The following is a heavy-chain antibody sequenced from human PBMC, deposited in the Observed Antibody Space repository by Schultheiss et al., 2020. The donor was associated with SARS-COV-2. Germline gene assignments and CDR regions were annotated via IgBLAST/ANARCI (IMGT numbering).Heavy chain of an antibody. CDR3: ARVVVPAATYYYYGMDV. CDR2: AYFSGTT. CDR1: GGSLTSHNHY. Sequence: SETLSLTCTVSGGSLTSHNHYWGWVRQPPGKGLDWIGHAYFSGTTYYSPSLESRVTISVDTSKNQFSLKLSSVTAADTAVYYCARVVVPAATYYYYGMDVWGQGTTVTVSS. J-gene: IGHJ6*02. D-gene: IGHD2-2*01. V-gene: IGHV4-39*07.